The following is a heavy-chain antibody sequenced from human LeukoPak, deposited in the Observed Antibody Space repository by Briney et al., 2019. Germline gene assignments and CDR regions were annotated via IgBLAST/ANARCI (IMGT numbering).Heavy chain of an antibody. Sequence: ASVKVSCKASGYTFTSYYMHWVRQAPGQGLEWMGIINPSGGSTSYAQKFQGRVTMTRDTSTSTVYMELSSLRSEDTAVYYCARDAYPLGRDGLHSVVRGAFDIWGQGTMVTVSS. CDR3: ARDAYPLGRDGLHSVVRGAFDI. V-gene: IGHV1-46*01. CDR1: GYTFTSYY. D-gene: IGHD3-22*01. CDR2: INPSGGST. J-gene: IGHJ3*02.